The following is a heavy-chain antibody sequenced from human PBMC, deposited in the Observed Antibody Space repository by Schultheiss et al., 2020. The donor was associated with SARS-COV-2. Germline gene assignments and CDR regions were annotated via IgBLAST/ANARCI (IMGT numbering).Heavy chain of an antibody. CDR1: GFTFNRHY. V-gene: IGHV3-7*05. J-gene: IGHJ3*02. Sequence: LSLTCAASGFTFNRHYMTWVRQAPGKGLEWLANIKQDGSEEFHVDSLRGRFTISRDNANNFLFLQINSLRAEDTAVYYCVRESRLGRADDAFDIWGQGTMVTVSS. CDR3: VRESRLGRADDAFDI. D-gene: IGHD7-27*01. CDR2: IKQDGSEE.